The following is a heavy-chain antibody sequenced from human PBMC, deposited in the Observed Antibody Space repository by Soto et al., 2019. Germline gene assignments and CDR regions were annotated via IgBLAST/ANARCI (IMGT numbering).Heavy chain of an antibody. J-gene: IGHJ5*02. CDR3: TRAERFPRSWFDP. Sequence: NPSETLSLTCSVSGYSISSDCFWGWIRQPPGKGLEWIASIYRSGSTFYNPSLKSRVTISIDTSKNQFSLTLTSVLAADTAVYYCTRAERFPRSWFDPWGQGTQVTVSS. D-gene: IGHD3-10*01. CDR1: GYSISSDCF. CDR2: IYRSGST. V-gene: IGHV4-38-2*02.